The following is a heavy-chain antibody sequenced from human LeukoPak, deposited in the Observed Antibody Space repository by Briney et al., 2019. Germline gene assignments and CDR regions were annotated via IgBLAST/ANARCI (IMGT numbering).Heavy chain of an antibody. CDR3: ASVEGIGELSLHWYMDV. Sequence: SSETLSLTCTVSGGSISSSSYYWGWIRQPPGKGLEWIGSIYYSGSTYYNPSHKSRVTISVDTSKNQFSLKLSSVTAADTAVYYCASVEGIGELSLHWYMDVWGKETTVTVSS. CDR2: IYYSGST. J-gene: IGHJ6*03. CDR1: GGSISSSSYY. D-gene: IGHD3-16*02. V-gene: IGHV4-39*01.